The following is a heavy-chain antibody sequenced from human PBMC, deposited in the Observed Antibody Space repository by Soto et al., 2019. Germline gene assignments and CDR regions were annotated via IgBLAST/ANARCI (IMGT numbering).Heavy chain of an antibody. CDR3: AGRNGYYSGIDY. D-gene: IGHD3-22*01. V-gene: IGHV4-34*02. CDR2: VNHSGGI. J-gene: IGHJ4*02. Sequence: QVQLRQWGAGLLKPSETLSLTCVVYGGSFSGYYWSWIRQPPGKGLEWFGEVNHSGGIDYNPSLKSRVTIAVDTSKNQFSLQLSSVTAADTAVYYCAGRNGYYSGIDYWGQGTLVTVSS. CDR1: GGSFSGYY.